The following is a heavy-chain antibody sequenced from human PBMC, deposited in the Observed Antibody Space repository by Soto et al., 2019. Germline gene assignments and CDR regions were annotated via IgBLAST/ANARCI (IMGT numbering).Heavy chain of an antibody. J-gene: IGHJ3*02. D-gene: IGHD6-19*01. CDR3: AKTANGWFSAFDI. Sequence: EVQLLESGGGLVQPGVSLRLSCAASGFTFSSYAMIWVRQAPGKGLEWVSAISGSGGTTYYADSVKGRFTFSRDNSKNTLYLQMNSLRAEDTAVYYCAKTANGWFSAFDIWGQGTMVTVSS. CDR1: GFTFSSYA. V-gene: IGHV3-23*01. CDR2: ISGSGGTT.